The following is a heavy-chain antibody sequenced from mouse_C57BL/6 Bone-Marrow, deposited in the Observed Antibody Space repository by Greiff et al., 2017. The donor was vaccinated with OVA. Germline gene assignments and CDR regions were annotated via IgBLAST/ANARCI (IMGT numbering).Heavy chain of an antibody. CDR1: GYTFTSYG. V-gene: IGHV1-81*01. CDR3: AGESLLLRYYFDY. J-gene: IGHJ2*01. Sequence: QVQLQQSGAELARPGASVKLSCKASGYTFTSYGISWVKQSTGQGLEWIGEIYPRSGNTYYNEKFKGKATLTAAKSSSTAYMELRSLTSEDSAVYFCAGESLLLRYYFDYWGQGTALTVSS. D-gene: IGHD1-1*01. CDR2: IYPRSGNT.